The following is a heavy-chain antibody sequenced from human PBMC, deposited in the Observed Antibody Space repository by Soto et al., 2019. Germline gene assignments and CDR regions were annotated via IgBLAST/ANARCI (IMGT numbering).Heavy chain of an antibody. V-gene: IGHV4-59*08. J-gene: IGHJ4*02. Sequence: PSGSLRLACSGSGVTFGDHHLSWILQPPGKGLECLGYISYSGATNYNPSLKSRVTMSIDTSKNQFSLQLNSVTAADTAVYYCARGFAIDWYSYYFDYWGQGPLVTVSS. CDR2: ISYSGAT. D-gene: IGHD3-9*01. CDR3: ARGFAIDWYSYYFDY. CDR1: GVTFGDHH.